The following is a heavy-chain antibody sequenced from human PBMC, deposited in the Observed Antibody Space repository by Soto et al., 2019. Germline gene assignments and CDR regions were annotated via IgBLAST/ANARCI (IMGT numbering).Heavy chain of an antibody. CDR1: GFAFGRYA. CDR3: ARDQICGWYDN. V-gene: IGHV3-23*01. Sequence: EVQLLESGGGLVKPGGSLRLSCAASGFAFGRYALSWVRQAPGKGLEWVSAVGGSVDSKSYADSVKGRFTISRDDPKNTLFLEMNSLRPEDTAIYFCARDQICGWYDNWGQGTLVTVSS. D-gene: IGHD2-21*01. CDR2: VGGSVDSK. J-gene: IGHJ5*02.